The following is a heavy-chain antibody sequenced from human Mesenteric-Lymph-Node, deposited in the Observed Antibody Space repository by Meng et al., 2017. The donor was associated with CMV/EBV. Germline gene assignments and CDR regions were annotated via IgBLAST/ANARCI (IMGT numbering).Heavy chain of an antibody. CDR1: RFTFSSYA. J-gene: IGHJ4*02. V-gene: IGHV3-23*01. D-gene: IGHD3-10*01. CDR3: ARDLNLYGSGSYCY. Sequence: GGSLRLSCAASRFTFSSYAMSWVRQAPGKGLEWVSVISGSGDSTYNADSVKGRFTISRDNAKNSLYLQMNSLRAEDTAVYYCARDLNLYGSGSYCYWGQGTLVTVSS. CDR2: ISGSGDST.